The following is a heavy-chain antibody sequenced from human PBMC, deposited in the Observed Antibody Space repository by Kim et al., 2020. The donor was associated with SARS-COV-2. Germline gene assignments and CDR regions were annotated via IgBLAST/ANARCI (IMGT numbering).Heavy chain of an antibody. D-gene: IGHD2-15*01. V-gene: IGHV3-74*01. CDR1: GFTFSNYW. CDR2: ITSDGSST. J-gene: IGHJ4*02. CDR3: ATRLVAAGGFDY. Sequence: GGSLRLSCAASGFTFSNYWMHWVRQAPGKGLVWVSRITSDGSSTNYADSVKGRFTISRDNAKNTLYLQMNSLRAEDTAVYYCATRLVAAGGFDYWGQGTLVTVSS.